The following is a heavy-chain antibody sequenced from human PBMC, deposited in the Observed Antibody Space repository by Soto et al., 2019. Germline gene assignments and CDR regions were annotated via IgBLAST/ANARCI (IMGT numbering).Heavy chain of an antibody. J-gene: IGHJ6*02. CDR2: IYYSGST. D-gene: IGHD3-10*01. V-gene: IGHV4-31*03. Sequence: SETLSLTCTVSGGSISSGGYYWSWIRQHPGKGLEWIGYIYYSGSTYYNPSLKSRVTISVDTSKNQFSLKLSSVTAADTAVYYCARDFVVRGVGPYYYGMDVWGQGITVTVSS. CDR1: GGSISSGGYY. CDR3: ARDFVVRGVGPYYYGMDV.